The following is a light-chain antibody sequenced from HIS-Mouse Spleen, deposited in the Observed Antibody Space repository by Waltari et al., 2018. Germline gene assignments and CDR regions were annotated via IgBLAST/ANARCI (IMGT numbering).Light chain of an antibody. V-gene: IGLV2-23*01. Sequence: LPNPAPVPGPPDQPTTIPSPEPTGDVGVYTLVSWYQQHPGKAPKLMIYEGSKRPSGVSNRFSGSKSGNTASLTISGLQAEDEADYYCCSYAGSSTWVFGGGTKLTVL. CDR3: CSYAGSSTWV. CDR2: EGS. CDR1: TGDVGVYTL. J-gene: IGLJ3*02.